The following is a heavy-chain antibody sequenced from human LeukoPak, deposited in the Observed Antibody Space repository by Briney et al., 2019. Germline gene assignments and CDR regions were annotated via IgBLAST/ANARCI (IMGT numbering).Heavy chain of an antibody. J-gene: IGHJ4*02. CDR1: GGSFSGYY. D-gene: IGHD3-3*01. Sequence: PSETLSLTCAVYGGSFSGYYWSWISQPPGKGLEWIGEINHSGSTNYNPSLKSRVTISVDTSRNQFSLKLSSVTAADTAVYYCARGRRYDFWSGYSGVPFDYWGQGTLVTVSS. CDR2: INHSGST. V-gene: IGHV4-34*01. CDR3: ARGRRYDFWSGYSGVPFDY.